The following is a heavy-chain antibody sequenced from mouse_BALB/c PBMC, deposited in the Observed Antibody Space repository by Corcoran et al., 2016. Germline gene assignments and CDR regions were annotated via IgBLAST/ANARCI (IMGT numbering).Heavy chain of an antibody. J-gene: IGHJ4*01. CDR3: ARGASMIRGAMDY. Sequence: LVKTGASVKISCKASGYSFTGYYMHWVKQSHGKGLEWIGYISCYNGATSYNQKFKGKATFTVDTSSSTAYMQFNSLTSEDSAVYYCARGASMIRGAMDYWGQGTSVTVSS. V-gene: IGHV1S34*01. CDR2: ISCYNGAT. D-gene: IGHD2-4*01. CDR1: GYSFTGYY.